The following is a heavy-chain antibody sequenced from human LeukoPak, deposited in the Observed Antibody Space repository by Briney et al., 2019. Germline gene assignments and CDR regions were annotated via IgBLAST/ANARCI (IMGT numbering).Heavy chain of an antibody. CDR2: IYYSGST. D-gene: IGHD2-2*01. CDR1: GGSISSGDYY. Sequence: SETLSLTCTVSGGSISSGDYYWSWIRQPPGKGLEWIGYIYYSGSTYYNPSLKSRVTISVDTSKNQFSLKLSSVTAADTAVYYCARPPNCSSNSCFRGAFDYWGQGTLVTVSS. J-gene: IGHJ4*02. V-gene: IGHV4-30-4*01. CDR3: ARPPNCSSNSCFRGAFDY.